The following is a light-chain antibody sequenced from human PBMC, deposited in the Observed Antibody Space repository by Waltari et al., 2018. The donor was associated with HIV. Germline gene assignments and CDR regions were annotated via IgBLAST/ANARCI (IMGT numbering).Light chain of an antibody. CDR2: RNN. Sequence: QSVLTQPPSASGTPGQRVTISCSGRSSNIGSQNVYWYQQLPGTAPKLLIYRNNQRPSGVPDRFSGSKSGTSASLSISGLRSEDEADYYCAAWDDSRSGYVFGTGTKVTVL. V-gene: IGLV1-47*01. CDR1: SSNIGSQN. J-gene: IGLJ1*01. CDR3: AAWDDSRSGYV.